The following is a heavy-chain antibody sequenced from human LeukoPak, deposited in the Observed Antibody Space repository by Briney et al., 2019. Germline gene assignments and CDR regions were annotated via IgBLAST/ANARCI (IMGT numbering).Heavy chain of an antibody. V-gene: IGHV4-31*03. J-gene: IGHJ4*02. CDR3: ARTSAYSGYEFDY. D-gene: IGHD5-12*01. Sequence: SQTLSLTCTVSGGSISSGGYYWSWIRQHPGKGQEGIGYIYYSGSTYYNPSLKSRVSISVDTSKNQFSLKLSSVTAADTAVYYCARTSAYSGYEFDYWGQGTPVTVSS. CDR1: GGSISSGGYY. CDR2: IYYSGST.